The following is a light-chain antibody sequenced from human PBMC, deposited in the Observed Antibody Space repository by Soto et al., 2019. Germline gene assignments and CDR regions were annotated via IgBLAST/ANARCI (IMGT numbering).Light chain of an antibody. CDR2: EVS. J-gene: IGLJ1*01. Sequence: QSVLTQPASVSGSPGQSITISCTGTSGDVGVYKFVSWYQQHPGKAPKLIIYEVSNRPSGVSSRFSGSMSGNTASLTISGLQAEEEDDYYCGSYTGTIYVFGTGTTVTVL. V-gene: IGLV2-14*01. CDR3: GSYTGTIYV. CDR1: SGDVGVYKF.